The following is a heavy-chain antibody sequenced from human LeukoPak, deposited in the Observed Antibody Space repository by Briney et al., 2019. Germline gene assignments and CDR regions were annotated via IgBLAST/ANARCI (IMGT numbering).Heavy chain of an antibody. J-gene: IGHJ6*02. D-gene: IGHD5-18*01. CDR2: IYYNGST. Sequence: KSSETLSLTCTVSGGSISSGGYYWSWIRQHPGKGLEWIGYIYYNGSTYYNPSLKSRVTISVDTSKNQFSLKLSSVTAADTAVYYCARDLAPYSYGLNYGMDVWGQGTTVTVSS. CDR1: GGSISSGGYY. V-gene: IGHV4-31*03. CDR3: ARDLAPYSYGLNYGMDV.